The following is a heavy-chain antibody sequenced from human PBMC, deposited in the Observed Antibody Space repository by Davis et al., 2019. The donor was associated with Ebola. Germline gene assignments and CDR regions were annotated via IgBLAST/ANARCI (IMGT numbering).Heavy chain of an antibody. CDR3: ARGYSPKCRGGDCVNDF. J-gene: IGHJ4*02. CDR2: MNAYSGNT. Sequence: ASVKVSCKASGYIFSNYDINWVRQARGQGLEWMGWMNAYSGNTGYVEKFKGRVTMTRNPSINTAYMELRSLTIDDTAVYYCARGYSPKCRGGDCVNDFWGQGTLVTVSS. CDR1: GYIFSNYD. D-gene: IGHD2-21*02. V-gene: IGHV1-8*01.